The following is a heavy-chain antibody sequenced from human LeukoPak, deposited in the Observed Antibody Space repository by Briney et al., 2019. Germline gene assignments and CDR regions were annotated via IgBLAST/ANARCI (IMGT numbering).Heavy chain of an antibody. CDR1: GFTFSSYA. J-gene: IGHJ4*02. D-gene: IGHD3-22*01. Sequence: GGSLRLSCAASGFTFSSYAMSWVRQAPGKGLEWVSAISGSGGSTYYADSVKGRFTISRDNSKNTLYLQMNSLRAEDTAVYYCAKFMRMIVVVILAPFDYWGQGTLVTVSS. V-gene: IGHV3-23*01. CDR3: AKFMRMIVVVILAPFDY. CDR2: ISGSGGST.